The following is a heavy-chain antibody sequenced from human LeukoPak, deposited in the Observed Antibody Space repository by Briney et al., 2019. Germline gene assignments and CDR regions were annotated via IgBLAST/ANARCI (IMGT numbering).Heavy chain of an antibody. CDR2: ISYDGSNK. Sequence: GRSLRLSCAASGFTFSSYAMHWVRQAPGKGLEWVAVISYDGSNKYYADSVKGRFTISRDNSKNTLYLQMNSLRAEDTAVYYCARDGDQLLYNYYYMDVWGKGTTVTVSS. J-gene: IGHJ6*03. CDR1: GFTFSSYA. CDR3: ARDGDQLLYNYYYMDV. D-gene: IGHD2-2*01. V-gene: IGHV3-30-3*01.